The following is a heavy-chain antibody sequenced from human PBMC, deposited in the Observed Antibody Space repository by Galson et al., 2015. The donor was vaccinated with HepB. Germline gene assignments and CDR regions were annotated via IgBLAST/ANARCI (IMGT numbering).Heavy chain of an antibody. CDR3: AKAQCGRTSCLGWFDP. J-gene: IGHJ5*02. V-gene: IGHV3-30*18. CDR2: ISYDGSNK. D-gene: IGHD2-2*01. Sequence: SLRLSCAASGFTFSSYGMHWVRQAPGKGLEWVAVISYDGSNKYYADSVKGRFTISRDNSKNTLYLQMNSLRAEDTAVYYCAKAQCGRTSCLGWFDPWGQGTLVTVSS. CDR1: GFTFSSYG.